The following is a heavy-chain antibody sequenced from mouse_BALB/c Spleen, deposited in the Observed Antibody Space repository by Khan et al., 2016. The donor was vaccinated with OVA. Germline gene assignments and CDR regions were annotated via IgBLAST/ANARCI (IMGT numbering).Heavy chain of an antibody. D-gene: IGHD2-14*01. CDR1: GYTFTSYT. Sequence: QIQLVQSGAELARPGASVKMSCKASGYTFTSYTIHWIKLRPGQGLEWIGYINPSNGYTNYNQKFKDKATLTADKSSTTAYMELSSMTSDDSALXNCVRDGAYHRNDGWFACWGQGTLVTVSA. CDR2: INPSNGYT. J-gene: IGHJ3*01. CDR3: VRDGAYHRNDGWFAC. V-gene: IGHV1-4*01.